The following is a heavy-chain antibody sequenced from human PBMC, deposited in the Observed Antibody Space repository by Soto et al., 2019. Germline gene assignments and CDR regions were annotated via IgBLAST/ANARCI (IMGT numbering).Heavy chain of an antibody. CDR2: ISYDGSNK. CDR1: GCTFSSYA. D-gene: IGHD5-18*01. Sequence: GSLRLSCEASGCTFSSYAMHWDRQAPGKGLGWVAVISYDGSNKYYADSLKGRFTISRDNSKNTLYMQMNSLRAEDTAVYYCARTADTDIAYYYYGMDVWGQGTKVIVSS. J-gene: IGHJ6*02. CDR3: ARTADTDIAYYYYGMDV. V-gene: IGHV3-30-3*01.